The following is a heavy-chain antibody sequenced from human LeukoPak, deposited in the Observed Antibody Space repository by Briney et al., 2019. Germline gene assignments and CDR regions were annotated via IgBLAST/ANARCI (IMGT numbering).Heavy chain of an antibody. J-gene: IGHJ4*02. Sequence: GGALRLSCAASGFTFSSYSMNWVRQAPGKGLEWVSSISSSSSYKYYTDSVKGRFTSSRDNPKDSLYLQMNSLRAEDTAVYYCARDQPYPGYGYFDFWGQGTLVTVSS. CDR1: GFTFSSYS. CDR3: ARDQPYPGYGYFDF. V-gene: IGHV3-21*01. CDR2: ISSSSSYK. D-gene: IGHD5-18*01.